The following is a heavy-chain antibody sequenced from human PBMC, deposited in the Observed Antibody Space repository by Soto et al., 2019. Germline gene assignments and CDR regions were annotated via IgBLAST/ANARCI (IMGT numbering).Heavy chain of an antibody. D-gene: IGHD3-3*01. J-gene: IGHJ6*02. Sequence: QVQLVESGGGVVQPGRSVRLSCAASGFTFSSYGMHWVRQAPGKGLEWVAVIWYDGSNKYYADSVKGRFTISRDNSKNTLYLQMNSLRAEDTAVYYCAREIDPITIFEMDVWGQGTTVTVSS. V-gene: IGHV3-33*01. CDR2: IWYDGSNK. CDR1: GFTFSSYG. CDR3: AREIDPITIFEMDV.